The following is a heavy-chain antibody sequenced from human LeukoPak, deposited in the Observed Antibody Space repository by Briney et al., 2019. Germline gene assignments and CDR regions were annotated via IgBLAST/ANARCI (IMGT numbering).Heavy chain of an antibody. CDR1: GFTFSSYA. CDR2: ISYDGSNK. J-gene: IGHJ6*02. Sequence: GGSLRLSCAASGFTFSSYAMHWVRQAPGKGLEWVAVISYDGSNKYYADSVKGRFTISRDNSKNTPYLQMNSLRAEDTAVYYCARDSRVMAGTDPYYYYGMDVWGQGTTVTVSS. D-gene: IGHD6-19*01. CDR3: ARDSRVMAGTDPYYYYGMDV. V-gene: IGHV3-30*04.